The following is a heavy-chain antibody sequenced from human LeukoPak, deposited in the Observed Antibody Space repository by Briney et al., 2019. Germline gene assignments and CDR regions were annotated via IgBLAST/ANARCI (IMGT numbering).Heavy chain of an antibody. CDR3: ARDLRVLQWLVDY. CDR2: ISSSSSTT. V-gene: IGHV3-48*04. CDR1: GFTFSSYS. J-gene: IGHJ4*02. Sequence: GGSLRLSCEASGFTFSSYSMNWVRQAPGKGLEWASYISSSSSTTYYADSVKGRFTISRDNAKNSLYLQMNSLRAEDTAIYYCARDLRVLQWLVDYWGQGTLVTVSS. D-gene: IGHD6-19*01.